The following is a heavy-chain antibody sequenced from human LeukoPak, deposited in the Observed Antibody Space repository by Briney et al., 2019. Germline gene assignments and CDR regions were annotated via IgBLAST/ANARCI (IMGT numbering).Heavy chain of an antibody. D-gene: IGHD2-15*01. CDR2: VSSSGGST. Sequence: GGSLRLSSAASGFTFTSSAMSWGRHAPGKGLECVSAVSSSGGSTFYADSVKGRFTISRDNSKNTLFLQMNSLRAEDTAIYYCAKRVFAAAQDYFFDFWGPGTLVTVSS. CDR1: GFTFTSSA. CDR3: AKRVFAAAQDYFFDF. V-gene: IGHV3-23*01. J-gene: IGHJ4*02.